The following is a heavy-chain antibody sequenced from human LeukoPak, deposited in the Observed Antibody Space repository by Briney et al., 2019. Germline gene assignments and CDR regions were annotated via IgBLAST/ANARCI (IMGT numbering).Heavy chain of an antibody. D-gene: IGHD2-21*02. CDR3: ARQFKGDYYFDY. Sequence: PGESLKISCKGSGYSFTNYWIGWVRQMPGKGLEWMGIIHPSDSGTRYSPSFQGQVTISADKSISTAYLQWSSLKASDTAMYYCARQFKGDYYFDYWGQGTLVTVSS. CDR1: GYSFTNYW. V-gene: IGHV5-51*01. J-gene: IGHJ4*02. CDR2: IHPSDSGT.